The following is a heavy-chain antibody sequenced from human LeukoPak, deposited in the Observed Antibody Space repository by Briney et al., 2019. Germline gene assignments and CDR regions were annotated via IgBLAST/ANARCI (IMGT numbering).Heavy chain of an antibody. Sequence: ASVKVSCKASGYTFTGYYMHWVRQAPGQGLEWMGWITPNSGGTHYAQKFQGRVTMTRDTSISTAYMELSRLRSDDTAVYYCARDPGYSSPRGDYWGQGTLVTVSS. D-gene: IGHD5-18*01. CDR3: ARDPGYSSPRGDY. J-gene: IGHJ4*02. CDR1: GYTFTGYY. V-gene: IGHV1-2*02. CDR2: ITPNSGGT.